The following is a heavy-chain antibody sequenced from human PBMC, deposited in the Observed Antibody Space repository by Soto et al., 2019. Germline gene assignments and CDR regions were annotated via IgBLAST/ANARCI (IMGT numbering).Heavy chain of an antibody. CDR1: GYTFTGYY. J-gene: IGHJ3*02. CDR3: ALGRYFGTGVGHAFDI. Sequence: ASVKVSCKASGYTFTGYYMHWVRQAPGQGLEWMGWINPNSGGTNYAQKFQGWVTMTRDTSISTAYMELSRLRSDDTAVYYCALGRYFGTGVGHAFDIWGQGTMVTVSS. CDR2: INPNSGGT. D-gene: IGHD3-9*01. V-gene: IGHV1-2*04.